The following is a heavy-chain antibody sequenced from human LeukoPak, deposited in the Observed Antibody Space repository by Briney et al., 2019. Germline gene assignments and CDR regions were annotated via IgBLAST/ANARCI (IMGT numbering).Heavy chain of an antibody. D-gene: IGHD3-22*01. CDR2: IYYSGST. J-gene: IGHJ4*02. CDR1: GGSISSYY. CDR3: AGASYDSSGVH. V-gene: IGHV4-59*01. Sequence: PSETLSLTCTVSGGSISSYYWSWIRQPPGKGLEWIGYIYYSGSTNYNPSLKSRVTISVDTFKNQSSLKLSSVTAADTAVYYCAGASYDSSGVHWGQGTLVTVSS.